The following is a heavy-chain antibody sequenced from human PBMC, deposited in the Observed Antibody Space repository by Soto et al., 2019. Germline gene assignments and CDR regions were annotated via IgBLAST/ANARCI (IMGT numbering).Heavy chain of an antibody. CDR2: IIPVFGTP. V-gene: IGHV1-69*06. D-gene: IGHD3-22*01. CDR3: ASYYDHSGGRIYSDY. J-gene: IGHJ4*02. CDR1: GGTLSSAFSGYA. Sequence: SVKVSCKGSGGTLSSAFSGYAFSWVRQAPGQGLEWMGGIIPVFGTPNYAQKFRGRATITADKSTGTVDMELSSLRSEDTAVYYCASYYDHSGGRIYSDYCGQGSPVTVYS.